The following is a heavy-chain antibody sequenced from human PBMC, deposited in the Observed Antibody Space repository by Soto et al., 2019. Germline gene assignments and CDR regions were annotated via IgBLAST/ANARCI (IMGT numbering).Heavy chain of an antibody. CDR3: AKVLTMIVVVITD. V-gene: IGHV3-23*01. Sequence: GGSLRLSCAASGFTFSSYAMSWVRQAPGKGLEWVSAISGSGGSTYYADSVKGRFTISRDNSKNTLYLQMSSLRAEDTAVYYCAKVLTMIVVVITDWGQGTLVTVSS. CDR2: ISGSGGST. J-gene: IGHJ4*02. CDR1: GFTFSSYA. D-gene: IGHD3-22*01.